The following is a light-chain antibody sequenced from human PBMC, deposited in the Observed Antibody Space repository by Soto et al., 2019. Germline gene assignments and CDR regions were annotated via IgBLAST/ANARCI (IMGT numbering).Light chain of an antibody. CDR1: SSNIGSNT. CDR3: AAWDDSLNRV. J-gene: IGLJ1*01. CDR2: SNN. V-gene: IGLV1-44*01. Sequence: QAVVTQPPSASGTTGQRVTISCSGSSSNIGSNTVNWYQQLPGTAPKLLIYSNNQRPSGVPDRFSGSKSGTSASLAISGLQSEDEADYYCAAWDDSLNRVFGTGTKLTVL.